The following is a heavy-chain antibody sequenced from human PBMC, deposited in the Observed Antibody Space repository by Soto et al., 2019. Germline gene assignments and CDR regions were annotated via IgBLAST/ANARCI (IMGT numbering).Heavy chain of an antibody. D-gene: IGHD7-27*01. CDR1: GFAFSVYP. J-gene: IGHJ4*02. CDR3: ARDWAPSY. V-gene: IGHV3-74*01. Sequence: GVSLRLSCAASGFAFSVYPMHWVRQAPGKGLVWVSRINNDGSSTDYADSVRGRFTISRDNAKNTLFLQMNSLRAEDTAVYYCARDWAPSYWGQRTLVTVSS. CDR2: INNDGSST.